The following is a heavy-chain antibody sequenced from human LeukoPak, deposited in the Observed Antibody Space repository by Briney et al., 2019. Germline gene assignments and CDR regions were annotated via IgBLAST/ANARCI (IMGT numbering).Heavy chain of an antibody. CDR2: ISTDGGGT. CDR1: GFTFTTYA. CDR3: ARYSSGSCYDY. V-gene: IGHV3-64*01. Sequence: PGGSLRLSCAASGFTFTTYAMHWVRQAPGRGLEYVSAISTDGGGTYYANSVKGRFTISRDNSKNTLYLQMGSLRVEDMAVYYCARYSSGSCYDYWDQGTLVTVSS. J-gene: IGHJ4*02. D-gene: IGHD6-13*01.